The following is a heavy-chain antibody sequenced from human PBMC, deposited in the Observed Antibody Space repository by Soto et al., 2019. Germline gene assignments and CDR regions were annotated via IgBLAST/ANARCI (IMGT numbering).Heavy chain of an antibody. V-gene: IGHV4-61*01. CDR3: ARTRDNNINYCCALDV. CDR1: GASVSSPTHY. D-gene: IGHD2-21*01. CDR2: VYYSGIT. J-gene: IGHJ6*02. Sequence: SETLSLTCTVSGASVSSPTHYWNWIRQSPGKGLEWIGFVYYSGITNYSPSLKSRVTISLDTSKDQFSLRLTSVTAADTAVYYCARTRDNNINYCCALDVWGQGTTVTVSS.